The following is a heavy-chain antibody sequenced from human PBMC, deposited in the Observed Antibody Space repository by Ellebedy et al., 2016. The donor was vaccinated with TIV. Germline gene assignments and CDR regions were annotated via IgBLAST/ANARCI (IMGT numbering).Heavy chain of an antibody. D-gene: IGHD3-3*01. J-gene: IGHJ5*02. CDR3: ARGPPYYDFWSGYLNWFDP. V-gene: IGHV3-74*01. CDR2: INSDGSST. CDR1: GFTFSSYW. Sequence: GGSLRLSXAASGFTFSSYWMHWVRQAPGKGLVWVSRINSDGSSTSYADSVKGRFTISRDNAKNTLYLQMNSLRAEDTAVYYCARGPPYYDFWSGYLNWFDPWGQGTLVTVSS.